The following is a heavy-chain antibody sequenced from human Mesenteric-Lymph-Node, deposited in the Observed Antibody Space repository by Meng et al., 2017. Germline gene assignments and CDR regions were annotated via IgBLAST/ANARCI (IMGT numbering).Heavy chain of an antibody. CDR1: GYTFTGYY. CDR3: ARAWDCGGGSCLSDY. Sequence: QVQVVQAGAEVRQPGDSVMVSCKPSGYTFTGYYIHWVRQAPGQGLEWMGWIDPYSGVTHSAQKFQGRVTMTRDTSISTAYMELSRLRSDDTAVYYCARAWDCGGGSCLSDYWGQGTLVTVSS. V-gene: IGHV1-2*02. CDR2: IDPYSGVT. D-gene: IGHD2-21*01. J-gene: IGHJ4*02.